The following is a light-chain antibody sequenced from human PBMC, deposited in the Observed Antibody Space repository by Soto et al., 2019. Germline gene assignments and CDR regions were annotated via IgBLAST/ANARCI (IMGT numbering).Light chain of an antibody. J-gene: IGKJ1*01. V-gene: IGKV1-5*03. CDR1: QSISNW. Sequence: GDRVTITCRASQSISNWLAWYQQKPGKAPKLLIYKASDLERGVPSRFSGSGSGTEFTLTISSLQPDDFATYYCQQYNAYWTFGQGTKVDIK. CDR2: KAS. CDR3: QQYNAYWT.